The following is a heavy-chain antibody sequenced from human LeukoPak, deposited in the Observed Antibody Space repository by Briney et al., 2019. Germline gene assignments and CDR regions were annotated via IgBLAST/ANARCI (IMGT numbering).Heavy chain of an antibody. CDR1: GFTFSSYS. V-gene: IGHV3-21*01. CDR2: ISSSSSYI. Sequence: GGSLRLSCAASGFTFSSYSMNWVRQAPGKGLEWVSSISSSSSYIYYADSVKGRVTISRDNAKNSLYLQMNSLRAEDTAVYYCARDRRYCSGGSCYQYYYDSSGPQGDFDYWGQGTLVTVSS. CDR3: ARDRRYCSGGSCYQYYYDSSGPQGDFDY. J-gene: IGHJ4*02. D-gene: IGHD2-15*01.